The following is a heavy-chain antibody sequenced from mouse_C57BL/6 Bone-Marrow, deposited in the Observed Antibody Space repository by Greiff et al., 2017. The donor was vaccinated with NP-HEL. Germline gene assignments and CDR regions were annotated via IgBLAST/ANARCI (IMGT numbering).Heavy chain of an antibody. J-gene: IGHJ2*01. V-gene: IGHV1-54*01. CDR3: ARERWLQPFDY. CDR1: GYAFTNYL. CDR2: INPGSGGT. Sequence: VQLQQSGAELVRPGTSVKVSCKASGYAFTNYLIEWVKQRPGQGLEWIGVINPGSGGTTYNAKFKGKATLTADKSSSTAYMQLRSLTSEDSAVYFCARERWLQPFDYWGQGTTLTVSS. D-gene: IGHD2-3*01.